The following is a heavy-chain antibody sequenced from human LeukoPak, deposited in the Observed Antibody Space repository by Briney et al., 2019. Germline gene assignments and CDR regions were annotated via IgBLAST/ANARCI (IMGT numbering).Heavy chain of an antibody. D-gene: IGHD3-3*01. CDR1: GGSISSSSYY. V-gene: IGHV4-39*01. J-gene: IGHJ5*02. Sequence: SETLSLTCTVSGGSISSSSYYWGWIRQPPGKGPEGIGSIFYSGTTYYNPSLKSRVTISVDTSKNQFSLKLSSVTAADTAVYYCARQVRSVVSCFDPWGQGTLVTASS. CDR3: ARQVRSVVSCFDP. CDR2: IFYSGTT.